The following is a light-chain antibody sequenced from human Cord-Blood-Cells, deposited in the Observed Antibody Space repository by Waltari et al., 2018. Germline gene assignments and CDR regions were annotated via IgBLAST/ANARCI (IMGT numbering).Light chain of an antibody. J-gene: IGLJ1*01. CDR1: KSGDKY. CDR3: QAWDSSTVV. CDR2: QDS. Sequence: SYELTQPPSVSVSPGQTASITCPGDKSGDKYACWYQQKPGQSPVLVIYQDSKRPSGIPERFSGSNSGNTATLTISGTQAMDEADYYCQAWDSSTVVFGTGTKVTVL. V-gene: IGLV3-1*01.